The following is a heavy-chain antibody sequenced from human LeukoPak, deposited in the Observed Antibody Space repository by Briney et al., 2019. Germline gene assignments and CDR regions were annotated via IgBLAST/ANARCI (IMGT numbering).Heavy chain of an antibody. V-gene: IGHV3-74*01. CDR1: GFTFSSYW. Sequence: GGSLRLSCAASGFTFSSYWMHWVRQAPGKGLVWVSRINSDGSSTSYADSVKGRFTISRDNAKNTLYPQMNSLRAEDTAVYYCARDPPPGLAVAGDHGFDCWGQGTLVTVSS. CDR3: ARDPPPGLAVAGDHGFDC. CDR2: INSDGSST. D-gene: IGHD6-19*01. J-gene: IGHJ4*02.